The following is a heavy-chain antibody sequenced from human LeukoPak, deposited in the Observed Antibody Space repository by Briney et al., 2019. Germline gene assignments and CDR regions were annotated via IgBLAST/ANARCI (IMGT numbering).Heavy chain of an antibody. CDR2: IYYSGST. CDR3: AGVGGNGSGSYYKKNYYYYYYMDV. CDR1: GASIRNYY. V-gene: IGHV4-59*12. D-gene: IGHD3-10*01. J-gene: IGHJ6*03. Sequence: SETLSLTCTVSGASIRNYYWSWIRQSPGKGLEWIGYIYYSGSTNYNPSLESRVTISVDTSKNQFSLKLSSVTAADTAVYYCAGVGGNGSGSYYKKNYYYYYYMDVWGKGTTVTVSS.